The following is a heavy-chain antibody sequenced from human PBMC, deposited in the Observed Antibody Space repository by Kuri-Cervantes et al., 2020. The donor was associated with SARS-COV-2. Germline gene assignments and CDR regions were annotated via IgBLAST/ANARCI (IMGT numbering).Heavy chain of an antibody. CDR2: IYYSGST. V-gene: IGHV4-39*01. Sequence: SETLSLTCTASGGSISSSSYYWGWIRQPPGKGLEWIGSIYYSGSTYYNPSLKSRVTISVDTSKNQFSLKLSSVTAADTAVYYCARGGYRAAADYWGQGTLVTVSS. J-gene: IGHJ4*02. D-gene: IGHD6-13*01. CDR3: ARGGYRAAADY. CDR1: GGSISSSSYY.